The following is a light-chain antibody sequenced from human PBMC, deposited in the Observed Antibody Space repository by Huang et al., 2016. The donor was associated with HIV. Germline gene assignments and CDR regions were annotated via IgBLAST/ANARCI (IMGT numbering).Light chain of an antibody. CDR2: GAS. CDR3: QQYNNWPPGSYT. J-gene: IGKJ2*01. V-gene: IGKV3-15*01. CDR1: QSVGSN. Sequence: EIVMTQSPATLSVSPGERATLSCRASQSVGSNLAWYQQKPGQAPRLLIYGASTRATGITARCSGSGSGTEFTLTISSLQSEDFAVYYGQQYNNWPPGSYTFGQGTKLEIK.